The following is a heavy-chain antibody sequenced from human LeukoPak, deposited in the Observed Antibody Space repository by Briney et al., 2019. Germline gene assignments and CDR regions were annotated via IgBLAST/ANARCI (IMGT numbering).Heavy chain of an antibody. V-gene: IGHV4-34*01. CDR1: GGSFSDYY. CDR2: INHSGST. Sequence: SETLSLTCAVYGGSFSDYYWNWIRQPPGKGLEWIGEINHSGSTNYNPSLKSRVTISVDTSKNQFSLKLSSVTAADTAVYYCVRVYDSNRSGYFDYWGQGTLSPSPQ. J-gene: IGHJ4*02. CDR3: VRVYDSNRSGYFDY. D-gene: IGHD3-22*01.